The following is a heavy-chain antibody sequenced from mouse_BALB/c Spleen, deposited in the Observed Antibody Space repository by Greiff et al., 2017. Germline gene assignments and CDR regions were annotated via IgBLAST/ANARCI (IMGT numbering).Heavy chain of an antibody. J-gene: IGHJ4*01. V-gene: IGHV2-6-7*01. CDR1: GFSLTGYG. CDR2: IWGDGST. CDR3: AREGRRSVGYYAMDY. D-gene: IGHD1-1*01. Sequence: VKLVESGPGLVAPSQSLSITCTVSGFSLTGYGVNWVRQPPGKGLEWLGMIWGDGSTDYNSALKSRLSISKDNSKSQVFLKMNSLQTDDTARYYCAREGRRSVGYYAMDYWGQGTSVTVSS.